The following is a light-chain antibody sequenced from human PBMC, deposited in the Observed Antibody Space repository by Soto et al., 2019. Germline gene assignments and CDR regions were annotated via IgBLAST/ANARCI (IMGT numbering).Light chain of an antibody. CDR2: DVS. CDR3: YSYAGSYTNV. CDR1: SSDIGGYKY. Sequence: QSALTQPRSVSGSPGQSVTISCTGTSSDIGGYKYVSWYQHHPGKAPKLIIYDVSKRPSGVPDRFSGSKSGNTASLTISGLQGEDEADYYCYSYAGSYTNVFGTGTKLTVL. V-gene: IGLV2-11*01. J-gene: IGLJ1*01.